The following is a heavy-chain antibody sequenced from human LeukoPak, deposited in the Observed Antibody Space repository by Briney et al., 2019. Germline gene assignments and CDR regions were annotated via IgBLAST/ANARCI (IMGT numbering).Heavy chain of an antibody. J-gene: IGHJ4*02. D-gene: IGHD6-13*01. V-gene: IGHV3-53*01. CDR2: IYSGGTT. CDR3: ARASTIGAAGLFDS. Sequence: ETLSLTCTVSGGSISSYYWSWVRQPPGKGLEWVSVIYSGGTTFYADSVRGRFTISGDDSKNTLYLQMKSLRAEDTAVYYCARASTIGAAGLFDSWGQGTLVTVSS. CDR1: GGSISSYY.